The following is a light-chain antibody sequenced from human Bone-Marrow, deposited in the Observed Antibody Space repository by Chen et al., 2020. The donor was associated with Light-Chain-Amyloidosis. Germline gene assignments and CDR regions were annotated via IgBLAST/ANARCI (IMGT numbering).Light chain of an antibody. V-gene: IGLV3-25*03. J-gene: IGLJ2*01. CDR1: DLPTKY. Sequence: SYELTQPPSVSVSPGQTARITCSGDDLPTKYAYWYQQKPGQAPVLGIHRDTERPSGIAEQFSGSSAGTTATLTISGVQAEDEAYYHCQSADSSGTYEVIFGGGTKLTVL. CDR2: RDT. CDR3: QSADSSGTYEVI.